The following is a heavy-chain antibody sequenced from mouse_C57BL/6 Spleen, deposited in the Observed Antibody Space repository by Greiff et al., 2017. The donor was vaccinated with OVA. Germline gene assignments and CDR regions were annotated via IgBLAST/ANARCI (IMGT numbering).Heavy chain of an antibody. CDR3: ARRGDFYYAMDY. J-gene: IGHJ4*01. Sequence: EVQGVESGGDLVKPGGSLKLSCAASGFTFSSYGMSWVRQTPDKRLEWVATISSGGSYTYYPDSVKGRFTISRDNAKNTLYLQMSSLKSEDTAMYYCARRGDFYYAMDYWGQGTSVTVSS. D-gene: IGHD3-3*01. CDR1: GFTFSSYG. CDR2: ISSGGSYT. V-gene: IGHV5-6*01.